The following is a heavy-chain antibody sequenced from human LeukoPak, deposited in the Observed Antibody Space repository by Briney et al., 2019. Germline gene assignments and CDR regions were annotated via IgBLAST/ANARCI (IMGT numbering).Heavy chain of an antibody. D-gene: IGHD4-23*01. CDR3: ARDPLRDYGGNVIEPFDY. V-gene: IGHV1-69*05. CDR1: GGTFSSYA. Sequence: ASVKVSCKASGGTFSSYAISWVRRAPGQGLEWMGRIIPIFGTANYAQKFQGRVTITTDESTSTAYMELSSLRSEDTAVYYCARDPLRDYGGNVIEPFDYWGQGTLVTVSP. J-gene: IGHJ4*02. CDR2: IIPIFGTA.